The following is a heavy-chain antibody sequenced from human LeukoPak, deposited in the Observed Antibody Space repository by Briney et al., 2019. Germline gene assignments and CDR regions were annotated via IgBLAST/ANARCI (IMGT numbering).Heavy chain of an antibody. J-gene: IGHJ4*02. CDR3: ARGFYYFDD. D-gene: IGHD3-3*01. CDR2: IYYSGCT. CDR1: VGSVSSGRYY. Sequence: SETLSLTCTGSVGSVSSGRYYWSWIRQPPGKGLEWIGYIYYSGCTNYSPSLKSRVDISVDTSKNQFSLKLTSVTAADTAVYYCARGFYYFDDWGQGTLVTVSS. V-gene: IGHV4-61*01.